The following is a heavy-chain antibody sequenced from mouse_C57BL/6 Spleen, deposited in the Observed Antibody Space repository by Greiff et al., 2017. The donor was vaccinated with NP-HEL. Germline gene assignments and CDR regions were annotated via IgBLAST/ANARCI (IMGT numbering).Heavy chain of an antibody. D-gene: IGHD1-1*01. CDR1: GFTFSDYG. CDR2: ISSGSSTI. CDR3: ARGVYYYGLDY. Sequence: DVKLVESGGGLVKPGGSLKLSCAASGFTFSDYGMHWVRQAPEKGLEWVAYISSGSSTIYYADTVKGRFTISRDNAKNTLFLQMTSLRSEDTAMYYCARGVYYYGLDYWGQGTTLTVSS. V-gene: IGHV5-17*01. J-gene: IGHJ2*01.